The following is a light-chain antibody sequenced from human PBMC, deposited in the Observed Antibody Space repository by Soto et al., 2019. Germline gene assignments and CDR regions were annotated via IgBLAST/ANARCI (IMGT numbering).Light chain of an antibody. J-gene: IGKJ1*01. Sequence: DIQMTQSPSTLSASVGHRLTITCRASQSVSWWLAWYQQKPGKAPKLLIYAASTLQSGVPSRFSGSGSGTDFTLTISCMQSEDFATYYCQQYNSYRTFGQGTKVDIK. CDR1: QSVSWW. CDR3: QQYNSYRT. V-gene: IGKV1-5*01. CDR2: AAS.